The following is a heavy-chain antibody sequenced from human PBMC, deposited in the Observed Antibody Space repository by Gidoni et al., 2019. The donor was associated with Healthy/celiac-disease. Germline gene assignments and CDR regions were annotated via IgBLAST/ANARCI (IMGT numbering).Heavy chain of an antibody. CDR3: ATGGYSGYDWGWYFDL. V-gene: IGHV4-39*01. CDR1: GGSISSSSYS. J-gene: IGHJ2*01. Sequence: QLQLQESGPGLVKPSETLSLTCTVSGGSISSSSYSWGWIRQPPGKGLEWIGSIYYSGSTYYNPSLKSRVTISVDTSKNQFSLKLSSVTAADTAVYYCATGGYSGYDWGWYFDLWGRGTLVTVSS. D-gene: IGHD5-12*01. CDR2: IYYSGST.